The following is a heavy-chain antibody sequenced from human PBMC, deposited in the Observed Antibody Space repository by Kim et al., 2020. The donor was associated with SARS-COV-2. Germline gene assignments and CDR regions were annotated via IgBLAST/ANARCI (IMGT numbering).Heavy chain of an antibody. CDR3: AKESEGGYSYAFYYYYGMDV. CDR2: ISYDGSNK. J-gene: IGHJ6*02. CDR1: GFTFSSYG. V-gene: IGHV3-30*18. Sequence: GGSLRLSCAASGFTFSSYGMHWVRQAPGKGLEWVAVISYDGSNKYYADSVKGRFTISRDNSKNTLYLQMNSLRADDTAVYCCAKESEGGYSYAFYYYYGMDVWGQGATVTVSS. D-gene: IGHD5-18*01.